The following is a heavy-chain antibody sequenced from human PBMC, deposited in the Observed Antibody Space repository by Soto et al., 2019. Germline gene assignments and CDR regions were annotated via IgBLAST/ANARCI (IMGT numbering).Heavy chain of an antibody. CDR1: GFTFSSYG. Sequence: QVQLVESGGGVVQPGRSLRLSCAASGFTFSSYGMHWVRQAPGKGLEWVAVISYDGSNKYYADSVKGRFTISRDNSKNTLYPQMNSLRAEDTAVYYCAKQWTRRSLFDYWGQGTLVTVSS. J-gene: IGHJ4*02. CDR3: AKQWTRRSLFDY. D-gene: IGHD6-19*01. CDR2: ISYDGSNK. V-gene: IGHV3-30*18.